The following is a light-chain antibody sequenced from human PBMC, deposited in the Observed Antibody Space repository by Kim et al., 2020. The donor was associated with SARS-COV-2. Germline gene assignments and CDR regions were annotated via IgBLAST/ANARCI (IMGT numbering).Light chain of an antibody. CDR2: YDS. Sequence: APEKRDRITCGGNNIGRKSVHGYQQKPGQAPVLVIYYDSDRPSGIPERFSGSNSGNTATLTISRVEAGDEADYYCQVWDSSSDQGVFGTGTKVTVL. CDR3: QVWDSSSDQGV. V-gene: IGLV3-21*04. CDR1: NIGRKS. J-gene: IGLJ1*01.